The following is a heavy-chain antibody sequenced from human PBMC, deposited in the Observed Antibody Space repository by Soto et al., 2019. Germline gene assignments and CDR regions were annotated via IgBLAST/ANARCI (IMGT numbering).Heavy chain of an antibody. CDR1: GFTFSSYG. D-gene: IGHD6-19*01. Sequence: GGSLRLSCAASGFTFSSYGMHWVRQAPGKGLEWVAVIAYDGSNKYYADSVKGRITISRDNSKNTLYLQMNSLRAEDTAVYYCAKDSEAVAGTIDYWGQGTLVTVSS. V-gene: IGHV3-30*18. J-gene: IGHJ4*02. CDR3: AKDSEAVAGTIDY. CDR2: IAYDGSNK.